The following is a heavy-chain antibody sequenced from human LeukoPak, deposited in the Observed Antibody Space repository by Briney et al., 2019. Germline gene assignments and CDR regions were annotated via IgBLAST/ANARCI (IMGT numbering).Heavy chain of an antibody. CDR3: ARSPGVEYSSSFTGGRYHYYYYMDV. Sequence: SVKVSCKASGGTFSSYAISWVRQAPGQGIEWMGGSIPIFGTANYAQKFQGRVTITTDESTSTAYMELSSLRSEDTAVYYCARSPGVEYSSSFTGGRYHYYYYMDVWGKGTTVTVSS. D-gene: IGHD6-6*01. CDR1: GGTFSSYA. V-gene: IGHV1-69*05. CDR2: SIPIFGTA. J-gene: IGHJ6*03.